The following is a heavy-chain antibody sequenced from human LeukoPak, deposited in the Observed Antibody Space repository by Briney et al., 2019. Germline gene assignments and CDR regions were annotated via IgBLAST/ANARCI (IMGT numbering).Heavy chain of an antibody. CDR3: ARLYGDYVAFDI. CDR2: ISWNSGSI. V-gene: IGHV3-9*01. Sequence: GGSLRLSCAASGFTFSSYAMHWVRQAPGKGLEWVSGISWNSGSIGYADSVKGRFTISRDNAKNSLYLQMNSLRAEDTAVYYCARLYGDYVAFDIWGQGTMVTVSS. J-gene: IGHJ3*02. CDR1: GFTFSSYA. D-gene: IGHD4-17*01.